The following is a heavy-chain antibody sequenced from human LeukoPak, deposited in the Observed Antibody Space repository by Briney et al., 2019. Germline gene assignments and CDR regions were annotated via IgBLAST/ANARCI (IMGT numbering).Heavy chain of an antibody. J-gene: IGHJ6*03. Sequence: PSKTLSLTCTVSGGSIGSHLFYWAWIRQPPGKGLEWIGSIYYSGSTYYNPSLKSRVTMSVDTSKNQFSLKLTSVTAADTAVYFCADMVRGVIVGPNFYSYYMDVWGKGATVTVS. CDR3: ADMVRGVIVGPNFYSYYMDV. V-gene: IGHV4-39*01. CDR2: IYYSGST. CDR1: GGSIGSHLFY. D-gene: IGHD3-10*01.